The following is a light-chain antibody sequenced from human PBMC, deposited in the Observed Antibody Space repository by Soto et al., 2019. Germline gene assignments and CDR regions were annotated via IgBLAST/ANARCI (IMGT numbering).Light chain of an antibody. CDR3: QLYNISTIT. J-gene: IGKJ5*01. CDR2: GAS. CDR1: QSVSSN. V-gene: IGKV3-15*01. Sequence: IVMSMSPATLSVSPGERATLSCRASQSVSSNLAWYQQKPGQAPRLLIFGASTRATGIPARFSGSGSGTEFTLTISSLQSEDFTVYYCQLYNISTITFGQGTLLEIK.